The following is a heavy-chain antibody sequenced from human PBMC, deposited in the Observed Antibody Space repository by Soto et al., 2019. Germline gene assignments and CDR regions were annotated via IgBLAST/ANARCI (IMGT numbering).Heavy chain of an antibody. D-gene: IGHD2-2*01. V-gene: IGHV3-23*01. CDR2: ISGSGGST. CDR3: AKNKVPAALGVRHYYYYMDV. CDR1: GFTFSSYA. J-gene: IGHJ6*03. Sequence: GGSLRLSCAASGFTFSSYAMSWVRQAPGKGLEWVSAISGSGGSTYYADSVKGRFTISRDNSKNTLYLQMNSLRAEDTAVYYCAKNKVPAALGVRHYYYYMDVWGKGTTVTVSS.